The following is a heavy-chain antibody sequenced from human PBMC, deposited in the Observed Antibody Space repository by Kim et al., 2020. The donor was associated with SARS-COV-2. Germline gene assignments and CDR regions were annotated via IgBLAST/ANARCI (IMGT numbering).Heavy chain of an antibody. V-gene: IGHV3-23*01. D-gene: IGHD4-4*01. CDR3: AKGSNYGDNWFDP. J-gene: IGHJ5*02. Sequence: YDNSGKGRFNISRDKSKNPLYLQMNSLRAEDTAVYYCAKGSNYGDNWFDPWGQGTLVTVSS.